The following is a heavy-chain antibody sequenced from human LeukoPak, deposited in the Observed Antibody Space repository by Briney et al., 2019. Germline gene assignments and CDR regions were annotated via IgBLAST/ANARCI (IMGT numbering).Heavy chain of an antibody. D-gene: IGHD4-17*01. Sequence: SETLSLTCTVSGGSVSSGSYYWSWIRQPPGKGLEWIGYIYHSGSTNYNPSLKSRVTISVDTSKNQFSLKLSSVTAADTAVYYCARADYGDYGEYYFDYWGQGTLVTVSS. CDR2: IYHSGST. CDR1: GGSVSSGSYY. J-gene: IGHJ4*02. V-gene: IGHV4-61*01. CDR3: ARADYGDYGEYYFDY.